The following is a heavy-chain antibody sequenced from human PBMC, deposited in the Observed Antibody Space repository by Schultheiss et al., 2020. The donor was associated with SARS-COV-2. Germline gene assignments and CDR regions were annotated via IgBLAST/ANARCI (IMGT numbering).Heavy chain of an antibody. CDR1: GFTFSSYA. Sequence: GGSLRLSCAASGFTFSSYAMHWVRQAPGKGLEWVAVISYDGSNKYYADSVKGRFTISRDNSKNTLYLQMNSLRAEDTAVYYCAGIYSGPGGFGMDVWGQGTTVTSP. J-gene: IGHJ6*02. CDR2: ISYDGSNK. D-gene: IGHD5-12*01. V-gene: IGHV3-30-3*01. CDR3: AGIYSGPGGFGMDV.